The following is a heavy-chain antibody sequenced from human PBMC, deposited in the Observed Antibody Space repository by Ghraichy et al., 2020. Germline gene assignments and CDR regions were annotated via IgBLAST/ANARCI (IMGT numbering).Heavy chain of an antibody. D-gene: IGHD1-26*01. CDR2: ISSSSSYI. J-gene: IGHJ4*02. Sequence: GGSLRLSCAASGFTFSSYSMNWVRQAPGKGLEWVSSISSSSSYIYYADSVKGRFTISRDNAKNSLYLQMNSLRAEDTAVYYCAREKEEWELLVTVFDYWGQGTLVTVSS. CDR1: GFTFSSYS. CDR3: AREKEEWELLVTVFDY. V-gene: IGHV3-21*01.